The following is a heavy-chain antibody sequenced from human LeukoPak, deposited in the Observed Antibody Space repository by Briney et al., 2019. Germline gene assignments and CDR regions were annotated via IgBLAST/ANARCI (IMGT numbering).Heavy chain of an antibody. J-gene: IGHJ6*03. CDR2: INHSGST. CDR3: ARYRADEVRVGKTYYYYYYMDV. Sequence: SETLSLTCAVYGGSFSGYYWSWLRQPPGKRLEWIGEINHSGSTNYNPSLKSRVTISVDTSKNQFSLKLSSVTAADTAVYYCARYRADEVRVGKTYYYYYYMDVWGKGTTVTVSS. D-gene: IGHD1-14*01. CDR1: GGSFSGYY. V-gene: IGHV4-34*01.